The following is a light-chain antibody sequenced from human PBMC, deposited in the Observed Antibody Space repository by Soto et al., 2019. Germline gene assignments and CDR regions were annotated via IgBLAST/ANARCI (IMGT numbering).Light chain of an antibody. CDR2: DVN. V-gene: IGLV2-11*01. CDR3: CSYAGSYTLV. Sequence: QSALTQPASVSGSPGQSITISCTGTSSDVGGYNYVSWYQQHPGKAPQLMIHDVNKRPSGVPDRFSGSKSGNTASLTISGLQTEDEADYYCCSYAGSYTLVFGGGTKVTVL. J-gene: IGLJ2*01. CDR1: SSDVGGYNY.